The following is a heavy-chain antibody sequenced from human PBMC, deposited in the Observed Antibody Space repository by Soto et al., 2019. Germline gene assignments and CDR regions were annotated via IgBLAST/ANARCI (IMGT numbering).Heavy chain of an antibody. J-gene: IGHJ4*02. D-gene: IGHD5-18*01. CDR1: GFSFSNYD. CDR3: ARDSEKDLVTALAY. Sequence: EVQLVESGGGLVKPGGSLRLSCAASGFSFSNYDMSWVRHAPGKGLEWVSSISTTSSHIYYADSLRGRFTISRDNAKKSLYLQMSSLRAEDTAVYYCARDSEKDLVTALAYWGQGTLVTVSS. CDR2: ISTTSSHI. V-gene: IGHV3-21*01.